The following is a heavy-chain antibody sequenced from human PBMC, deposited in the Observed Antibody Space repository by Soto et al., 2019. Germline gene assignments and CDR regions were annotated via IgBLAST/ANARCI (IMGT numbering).Heavy chain of an antibody. Sequence: ASVKVSCKASGGTFSSYTISWVRQAPGQGLEWMGRIIPILGIANYAQKFQGRVTITADKSTSTAYMELSSLRSEDTAVYYCASQWAGGEPYQLPTYYYMDVWGKGTTVTVSS. V-gene: IGHV1-69*02. CDR2: IIPILGIA. CDR1: GGTFSSYT. J-gene: IGHJ6*03. CDR3: ASQWAGGEPYQLPTYYYMDV. D-gene: IGHD2-2*01.